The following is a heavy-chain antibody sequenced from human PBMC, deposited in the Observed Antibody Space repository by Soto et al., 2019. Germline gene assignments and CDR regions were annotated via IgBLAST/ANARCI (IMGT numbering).Heavy chain of an antibody. Sequence: SETLSLACTVSGCSISSGGYYWSWIRQHPGTGLEWIGYIYYSGSTYYNPSLKSRVTISVDMSENQFSLKLSSVTAADTAVYYCARDSPYDFWSGYTNAFDIWGQGTMVTVSS. J-gene: IGHJ3*02. CDR2: IYYSGST. CDR3: ARDSPYDFWSGYTNAFDI. CDR1: GCSISSGGYY. D-gene: IGHD3-3*01. V-gene: IGHV4-31*03.